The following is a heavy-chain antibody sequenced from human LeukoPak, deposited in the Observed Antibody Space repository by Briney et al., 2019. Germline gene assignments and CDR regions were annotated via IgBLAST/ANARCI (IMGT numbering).Heavy chain of an antibody. CDR2: IKRKSSGETT. CDR3: TTVLWFGELLSGY. V-gene: IGHV3-15*01. J-gene: IGHJ4*02. Sequence: GGALRDSLAASGLTFTYAWMRRVRQAPGKGQEWVGRIKRKSSGETTDYAAPVKGRFTSSRDDSKSPLYLQMNSPRTEDTAVYYCTTVLWFGELLSGYWGEGALVTVSS. CDR1: GLTFTYAW. D-gene: IGHD3-10*01.